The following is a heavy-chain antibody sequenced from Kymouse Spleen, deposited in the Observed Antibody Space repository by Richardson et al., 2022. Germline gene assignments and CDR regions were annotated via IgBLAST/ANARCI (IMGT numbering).Heavy chain of an antibody. D-gene: IGHD1-26*01. V-gene: IGHV3-15*01. CDR3: TTIVGATYYYYYGMDV. CDR2: IKSKTDGGTT. Sequence: EVQLVESGGGLVKPGGSLRLSCAASGFTFSNAWMSWVRQAPGKGLEWVGRIKSKTDGGTTDYAAPVKGRFTISRDDSKNTLYLQMNSLKTEDTAVYYCTTIVGATYYYYYGMDVWGQGTTVTVSS. CDR1: GFTFSNAW. J-gene: IGHJ6*02.